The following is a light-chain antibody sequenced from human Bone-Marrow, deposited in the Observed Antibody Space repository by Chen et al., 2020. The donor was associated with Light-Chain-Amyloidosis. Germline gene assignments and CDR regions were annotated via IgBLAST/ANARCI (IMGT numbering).Light chain of an antibody. CDR2: GAS. V-gene: IGKV3-15*01. Sequence: EIVMTQSPATLSVSPGERATLSCRASQSVSSNLAWYQQKPGQAPRLLIYGASTRATGIPARFSGRGSGTEFTLTISSMQSEDVAGYYGQQYNNWPPVTFGGGTKVEIK. CDR1: QSVSSN. J-gene: IGKJ4*01. CDR3: QQYNNWPPVT.